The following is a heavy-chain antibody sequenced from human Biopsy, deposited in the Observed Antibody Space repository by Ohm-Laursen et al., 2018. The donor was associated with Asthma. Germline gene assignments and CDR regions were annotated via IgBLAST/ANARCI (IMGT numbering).Heavy chain of an antibody. CDR3: ASESYLRGFGHTLDL. CDR2: ILSDGGEP. Sequence: RSLRLSCSASGLTFRHYALHWVRQAPGKGLEWVAFILSDGGEPSYADSVKGRFSISRDNSKSTVYLQMNSLRAGDTAVYYCASESYLRGFGHTLDLWGQGTQVTFS. V-gene: IGHV3-33*01. J-gene: IGHJ5*02. D-gene: IGHD5-12*01. CDR1: GLTFRHYA.